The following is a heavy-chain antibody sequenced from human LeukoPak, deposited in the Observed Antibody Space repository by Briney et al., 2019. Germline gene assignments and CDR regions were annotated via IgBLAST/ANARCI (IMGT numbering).Heavy chain of an antibody. V-gene: IGHV3-15*01. J-gene: IGHJ4*02. CDR3: TTDGDSTDYYDSSGYYQQWFVY. Sequence: QPGGSLRLSCAASGFTFSNAWMSWVRQAPGKGLEWVGRIKSKTDGGTTDYAAPVKGRFTISRDDSKNTPYLQMNSLKTEDTAVYYCTTDGDSTDYYDSSGYYQQWFVYWGQGTLVTVSS. CDR2: IKSKTDGGTT. CDR1: GFTFSNAW. D-gene: IGHD3-22*01.